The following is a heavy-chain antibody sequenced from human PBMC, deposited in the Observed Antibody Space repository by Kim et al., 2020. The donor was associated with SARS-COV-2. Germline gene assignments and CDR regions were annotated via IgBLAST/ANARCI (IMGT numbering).Heavy chain of an antibody. CDR3: ARLVFLSFGLYYFDY. V-gene: IGHV4-39*01. J-gene: IGHJ4*02. Sequence: PSLKRRVTIAVDPSKTQFSLKLSCVTAADTAVYYCARLVFLSFGLYYFDYWGQGTLVTVSS. D-gene: IGHD2-21*01.